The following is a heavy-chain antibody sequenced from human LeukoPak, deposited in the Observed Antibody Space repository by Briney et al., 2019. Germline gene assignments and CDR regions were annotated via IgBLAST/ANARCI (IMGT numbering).Heavy chain of an antibody. V-gene: IGHV4-59*01. J-gene: IGHJ6*02. CDR3: ARGTTVTTPYGMDV. Sequence: SETLSLTCTVSGGSISSYYWSWIRQPPGKGLEWIGYIYYGGSTNYNPSLKSRVTISVDTSKNQFSLKLSSVTAADTAVYYCARGTTVTTPYGMDVWGQGTTVTVSS. CDR1: GGSISSYY. D-gene: IGHD4-17*01. CDR2: IYYGGST.